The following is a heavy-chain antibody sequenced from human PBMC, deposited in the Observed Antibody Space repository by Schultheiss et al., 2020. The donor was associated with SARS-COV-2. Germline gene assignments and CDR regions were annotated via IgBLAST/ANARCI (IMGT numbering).Heavy chain of an antibody. V-gene: IGHV4-4*02. J-gene: IGHJ5*02. CDR1: GGSISSNNW. Sequence: SETLSLTCAVSGGSISSNNWWSWVRQPPGKGLEWIGEIYHSGSTNYNPSLKSRVTISVDKSKNQFSLNLSSVTAADTAVYYCARDVYYGSGSYPFDPWGQGTLVTVSS. CDR2: IYHSGST. CDR3: ARDVYYGSGSYPFDP. D-gene: IGHD3-10*01.